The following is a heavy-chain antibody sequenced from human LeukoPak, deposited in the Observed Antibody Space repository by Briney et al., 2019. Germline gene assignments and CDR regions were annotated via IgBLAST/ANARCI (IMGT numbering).Heavy chain of an antibody. J-gene: IGHJ4*02. V-gene: IGHV4-4*07. CDR2: MYSSGTT. D-gene: IGHD1-26*01. CDR1: GDSISSYY. Sequence: KSSETLSLTCTVSGDSISSYYWSWIRQPAGEGLEWIGRMYSSGTTHYSPSLKSRITMSVDTSKNQFSLRLSSVTAADTAVYYCAREGGSYRSFDYWGQGTLVTVSS. CDR3: AREGGSYRSFDY.